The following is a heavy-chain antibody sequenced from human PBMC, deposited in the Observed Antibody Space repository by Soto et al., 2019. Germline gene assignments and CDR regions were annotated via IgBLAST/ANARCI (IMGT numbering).Heavy chain of an antibody. V-gene: IGHV4-30-4*01. J-gene: IGHJ3*02. CDR1: GGSISSGDYY. CDR2: IYYSGST. D-gene: IGHD7-27*01. CDR3: ARALTGGDAFDI. Sequence: QVQLQESGPGLVKPSQTLSLPCTVSGGSISSGDYYWSWFRQPPGKGLEWIGYIYYSGSTYYNQSLKSRVTISVDTSKNQFSLKLSSVTAADTAVYYCARALTGGDAFDIWGQGTMVTVSS.